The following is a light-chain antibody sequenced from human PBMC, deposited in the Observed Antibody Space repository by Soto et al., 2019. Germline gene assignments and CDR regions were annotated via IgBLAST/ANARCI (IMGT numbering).Light chain of an antibody. CDR2: EVS. V-gene: IGLV2-14*01. CDR3: CSYTSISTSAV. J-gene: IGLJ2*01. Sequence: QSALTQPASVSGSPGQSITISCTGTSSDIGDYTHVSWYQQHPGKAPKLIIYEVSDRPSGVSNRFSGSKSGNTASLTISGLQTEDEADYYSCSYTSISTSAVFGGGTKLTVL. CDR1: SSDIGDYTH.